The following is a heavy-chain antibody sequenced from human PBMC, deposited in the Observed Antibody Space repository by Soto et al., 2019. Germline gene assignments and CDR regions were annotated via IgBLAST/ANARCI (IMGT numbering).Heavy chain of an antibody. J-gene: IGHJ5*02. Sequence: GGSLRLSCAASGFTFSSYGMHWVRQAPGKGLEWVAVIWYDGSNKYYADSVKGRFTISRDNSKNTLYLQMNSLRAEDTAVYYCARDRFQSYGSGSLNWFDPWGQGTLVTV. CDR2: IWYDGSNK. V-gene: IGHV3-33*01. CDR3: ARDRFQSYGSGSLNWFDP. D-gene: IGHD3-10*01. CDR1: GFTFSSYG.